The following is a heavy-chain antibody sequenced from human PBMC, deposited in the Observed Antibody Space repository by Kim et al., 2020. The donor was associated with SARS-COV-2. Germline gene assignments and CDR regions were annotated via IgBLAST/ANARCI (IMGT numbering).Heavy chain of an antibody. CDR1: GGSISSSSYY. CDR3: ARLQRGYSGYEIDY. Sequence: SETLSLTRTVSGGSISSSSYYWGWIRQPPGKGLEWIGSIYYSGSTYYNPSLKSRVTISVDTSKNQFSLKLSSVTAADTAVYYCARLQRGYSGYEIDYWGQGTLVTVSS. D-gene: IGHD5-12*01. CDR2: IYYSGST. J-gene: IGHJ4*02. V-gene: IGHV4-39*01.